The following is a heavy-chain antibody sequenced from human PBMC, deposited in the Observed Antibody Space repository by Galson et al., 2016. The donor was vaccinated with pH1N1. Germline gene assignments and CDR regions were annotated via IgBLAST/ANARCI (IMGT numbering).Heavy chain of an antibody. CDR3: ATRGDDNTGSTGDH. V-gene: IGHV3-7*01. J-gene: IGHJ4*02. CDR1: GFTFRDYL. CDR2: IKQDGSEK. Sequence: SLRLSCAASGFTFRDYLMSWARQAPGKGLEWVANIKQDGSEKYYVDSVKGRFTISRDNAKSSLYLQMISLRAEDTAVYYCATRGDDNTGSTGDHWGQGILVAVSA. D-gene: IGHD3-22*01.